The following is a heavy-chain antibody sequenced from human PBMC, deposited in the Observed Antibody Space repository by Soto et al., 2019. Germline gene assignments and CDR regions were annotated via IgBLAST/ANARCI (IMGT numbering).Heavy chain of an antibody. CDR1: GGSISSCGYS. V-gene: IGHV4-30-2*01. CDR3: ARGPPLGL. Sequence: SETLSLTCAVSGGSISSCGYSWSWIRQPPGKGLEWIGYIYHSGSTYYNPSLKSRVTISVDRSKNQFSLKLSSVTAADTAVYYCARGPPLGLWGQGTLVTVSS. J-gene: IGHJ4*02. CDR2: IYHSGST. D-gene: IGHD1-26*01.